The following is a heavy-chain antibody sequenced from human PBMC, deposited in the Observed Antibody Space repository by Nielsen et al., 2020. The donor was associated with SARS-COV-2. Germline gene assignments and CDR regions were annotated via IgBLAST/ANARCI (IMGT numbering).Heavy chain of an antibody. J-gene: IGHJ4*02. CDR3: ARDAGIYSGYDDDY. V-gene: IGHV3-30*04. Sequence: GESLKISCAASGFTFSSYAMHWVRQAPGKGLEWVAVISYDGSNKYYADSVKGRFTISRDNAKNSLYLQMNSLRAEDTAVYYCARDAGIYSGYDDDYWGQGTLVTVSS. CDR2: ISYDGSNK. CDR1: GFTFSSYA. D-gene: IGHD5-12*01.